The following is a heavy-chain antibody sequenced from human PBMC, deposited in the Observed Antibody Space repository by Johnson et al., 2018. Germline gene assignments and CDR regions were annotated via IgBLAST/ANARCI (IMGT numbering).Heavy chain of an antibody. CDR1: GGSISSYY. CDR3: AILNPAGYGVDV. Sequence: QVQLQESGPGLVKPSETLSLTCTVSGGSISSYYWSWIRQPPGKGLEWIGYIYYRGSTNYNPSLRSRVTISVDTSKNQFSLKLSSVTAADTAVYYCAILNPAGYGVDVWGQGTTVTVSS. V-gene: IGHV4-59*03. J-gene: IGHJ6*02. CDR2: IYYRGST.